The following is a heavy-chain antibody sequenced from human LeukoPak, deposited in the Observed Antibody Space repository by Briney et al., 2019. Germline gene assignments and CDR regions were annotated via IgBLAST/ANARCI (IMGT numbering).Heavy chain of an antibody. D-gene: IGHD3-9*01. CDR2: IYYSGST. Sequence: GSLRLSCAASGFTFSGYWMSWVRQAPGKGLEWIGYIYYSGSTNYNPSLKSRVTISVDTSKNQFSLKLSSVTAADTAVYYCARKPTYYDILTGQGDAFDYWGQGTLVTVSS. J-gene: IGHJ4*02. CDR1: GFTFSGYW. V-gene: IGHV4-59*01. CDR3: ARKPTYYDILTGQGDAFDY.